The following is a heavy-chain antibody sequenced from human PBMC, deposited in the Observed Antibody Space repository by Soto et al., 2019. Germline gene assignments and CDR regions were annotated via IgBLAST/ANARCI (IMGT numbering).Heavy chain of an antibody. Sequence: PSETLSLTCTVSGGSVSSGGYYWSWIRQHPGKGLELIGYIYHSGSTYYNPSLRSRLTISLDTSKNQFSLRLSSVTAADTAVYYCASYCSGGSCYSNWFDPWGRGTLVTVSS. D-gene: IGHD2-15*01. CDR2: IYHSGST. V-gene: IGHV4-31*03. CDR3: ASYCSGGSCYSNWFDP. J-gene: IGHJ5*02. CDR1: GGSVSSGGYY.